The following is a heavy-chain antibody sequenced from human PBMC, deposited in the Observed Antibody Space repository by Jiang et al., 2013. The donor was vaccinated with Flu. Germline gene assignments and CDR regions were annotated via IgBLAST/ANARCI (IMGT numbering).Heavy chain of an antibody. CDR3: ARWEVDYGEVSDLDY. V-gene: IGHV3-30-3*01. CDR1: GFTFSSYA. J-gene: IGHJ4*02. Sequence: QLLESGGGVVQPGRSLRLSCAASGFTFSSYAMHWVRQAPGKGLEWVAVISYDGSNKYYADSVKGRFTISRDNSKNTLYLQMNSLRAEDTAVYYCARWEVDYGEVSDLDYWGQGTLVTVSS. D-gene: IGHD4-17*01. CDR2: ISYDGSNK.